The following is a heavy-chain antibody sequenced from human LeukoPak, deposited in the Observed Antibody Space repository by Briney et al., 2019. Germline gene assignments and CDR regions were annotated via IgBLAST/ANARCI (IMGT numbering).Heavy chain of an antibody. V-gene: IGHV3-7*01. CDR2: IKGDGSET. D-gene: IGHD5-24*01. CDR1: GFTFSSYW. Sequence: PGGSLRLSCAASGFTFSSYWMSWVRQAPQKGLEWVASIKGDGSETFYVDSVKGRFTISRDNAQRSLFLQMNSLGAEDTAVYYCVRWRWLQSEFDYWGQGTLVTVSS. CDR3: VRWRWLQSEFDY. J-gene: IGHJ4*02.